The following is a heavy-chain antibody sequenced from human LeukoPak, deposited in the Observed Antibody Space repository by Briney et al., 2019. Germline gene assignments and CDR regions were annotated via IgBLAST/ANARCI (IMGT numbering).Heavy chain of an antibody. D-gene: IGHD5-12*01. V-gene: IGHV3-30*18. J-gene: IGHJ3*02. CDR1: GFTFGSYG. CDR2: ISYDGSNK. CDR3: AKDLRYDYAFDI. Sequence: GRSLRLSCAASGFTFGSYGMHWVRQAPGKGLEWVAVISYDGSNKYYADSVKGRFTISRDNSKNTLYLQMNSLRAEDTAVYYCAKDLRYDYAFDIWGQGTMVTVSS.